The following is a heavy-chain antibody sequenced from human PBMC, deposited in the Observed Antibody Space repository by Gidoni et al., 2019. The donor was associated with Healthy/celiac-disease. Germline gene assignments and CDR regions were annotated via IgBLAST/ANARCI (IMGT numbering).Heavy chain of an antibody. V-gene: IGHV3-74*01. CDR2: INSDGSST. D-gene: IGHD3-22*01. Sequence: DVHLVESGGGLVQPGGSLRLSWAASEFTFSSYWMHWVRQAPGKGLVWVSRINSDGSSTSYADSVQVRFTISRDNAKNTLYLQMNSLRAEDTAVYYCARVDLDYYDSSGYSAFYIWGQGTMVTVSS. CDR1: EFTFSSYW. CDR3: ARVDLDYYDSSGYSAFYI. J-gene: IGHJ3*02.